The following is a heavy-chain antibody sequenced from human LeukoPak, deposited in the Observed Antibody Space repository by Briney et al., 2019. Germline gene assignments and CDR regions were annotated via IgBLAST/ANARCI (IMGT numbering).Heavy chain of an antibody. V-gene: IGHV4-34*01. Sequence: SETLSLTCAVYGGSFSGYYWSWIRQPPGKGLEWIGEINHSGSTNYNPSLKSRVTISVDTSKNQFSLKLSSVAAADTAVYYCAREGGPSYFDSWGQGTLVTVSS. D-gene: IGHD2-15*01. J-gene: IGHJ4*02. CDR2: INHSGST. CDR3: AREGGPSYFDS. CDR1: GGSFSGYY.